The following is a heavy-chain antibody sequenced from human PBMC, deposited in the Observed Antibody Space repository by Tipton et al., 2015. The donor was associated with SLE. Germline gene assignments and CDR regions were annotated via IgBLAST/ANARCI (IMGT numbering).Heavy chain of an antibody. D-gene: IGHD3-10*01. CDR1: GGSFSGYY. V-gene: IGHV4-34*01. CDR2: INHSGST. CDR3: ASLRTEYYYGSRADY. J-gene: IGHJ4*02. Sequence: TLSPTCAVYGGSFSGYYWSWIRQPPGKGLEWIGEINHSGSTNYNPSLKSRVTISVDTSKNQFSLKLSSVTAADTAVYYCASLRTEYYYGSRADYWGQGTLVTVSS.